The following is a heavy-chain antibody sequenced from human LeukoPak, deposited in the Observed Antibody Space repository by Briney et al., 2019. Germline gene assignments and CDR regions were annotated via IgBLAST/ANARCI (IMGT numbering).Heavy chain of an antibody. CDR3: AKASLRYFDWFSDY. CDR1: GFTFSSYA. D-gene: IGHD3-9*01. CDR2: ISYDGSNK. V-gene: IGHV3-30*18. Sequence: GRSLRLSCAASGFTFSSYAMHWVRQAPGKGLEWVAVISYDGSNKYYADSVKGRFTISRDNSRNTLHLQMNSLRAEDTAVYSCAKASLRYFDWFSDYWGQGTLVTVSS. J-gene: IGHJ4*02.